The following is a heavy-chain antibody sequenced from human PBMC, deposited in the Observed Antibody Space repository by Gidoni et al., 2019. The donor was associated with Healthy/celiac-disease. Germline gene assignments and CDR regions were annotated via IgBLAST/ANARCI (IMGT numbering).Heavy chain of an antibody. D-gene: IGHD2-15*01. J-gene: IGHJ3*02. CDR3: ARERWTVTFDI. CDR2: INHSGST. Sequence: QVQLQQWGAGLLKPSETLSLTCAVYGGSFSGYYWSWIRQPPGKGLEWIGEINHSGSTNYNPSLKSRVTISVDTSKNQFSLKLSSVTAADTAVYYCARERWTVTFDIWGQGTMVTVSS. CDR1: GGSFSGYY. V-gene: IGHV4-34*01.